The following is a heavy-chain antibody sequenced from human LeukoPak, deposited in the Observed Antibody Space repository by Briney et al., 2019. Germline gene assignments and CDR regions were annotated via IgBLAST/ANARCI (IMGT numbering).Heavy chain of an antibody. Sequence: GGSLRLSCAASGFTFSSYSMNWVRQAPGKGLECVSYISSSSTTIYYADSVKGRFTISRDNAKNSLYLQMNSLRAEDTAVYYCARNFHRRLHDSSGYYPYWGQGTLVTVSS. CDR1: GFTFSSYS. J-gene: IGHJ4*02. CDR2: ISSSSTTI. CDR3: ARNFHRRLHDSSGYYPY. D-gene: IGHD3-22*01. V-gene: IGHV3-48*01.